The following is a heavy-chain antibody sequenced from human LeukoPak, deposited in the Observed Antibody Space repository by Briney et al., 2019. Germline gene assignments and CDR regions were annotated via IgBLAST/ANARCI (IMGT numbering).Heavy chain of an antibody. CDR3: AKATYYYDSSGSKYYYYYMDV. CDR2: ISGSGGST. V-gene: IGHV3-23*01. CDR1: GFTFSSYA. Sequence: GGSLRLSCAASGFTFSSYAMSWVRQAPGKGLEWVSAISGSGGSTYYADSVKGRFTISRDNSKNTLYLQMNSLRAEDTAVYYCAKATYYYDSSGSKYYYYYMDVWGKGTTVTVSS. D-gene: IGHD3-22*01. J-gene: IGHJ6*03.